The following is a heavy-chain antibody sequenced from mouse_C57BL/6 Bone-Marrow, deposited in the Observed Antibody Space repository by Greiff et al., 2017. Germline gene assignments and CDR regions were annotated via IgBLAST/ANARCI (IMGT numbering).Heavy chain of an antibody. CDR2: IYPSDSET. V-gene: IGHV1-61*01. J-gene: IGHJ1*03. Sequence: QVQLQQPGAELVRPGSSVKLSCKASGYTFTSYWMDWVKQRPGQGLEWIGNIYPSDSETHYNQKFKDKATLTVDKYSSTAYMQLSSLTSEDSAVYYCARPNYYGSSPFGVWGTGTTVTVSS. CDR3: ARPNYYGSSPFGV. CDR1: GYTFTSYW. D-gene: IGHD1-1*01.